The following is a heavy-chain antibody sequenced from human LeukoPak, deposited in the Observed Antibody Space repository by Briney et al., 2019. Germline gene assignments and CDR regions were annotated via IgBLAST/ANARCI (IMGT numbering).Heavy chain of an antibody. V-gene: IGHV4-39*01. J-gene: IGHJ4*02. CDR1: GGSISSYY. CDR3: ARLPLFSVRGYSLYYFDY. D-gene: IGHD5-18*01. Sequence: SETLSLTCTVSGGSISSYYWGWIRQPPGKGLEWIGSIYYSGSTYYNPSLKSRVTISVDTSKNQFSLKLSSVTAADTAVYYCARLPLFSVRGYSLYYFDYWGQGTLVTVSS. CDR2: IYYSGST.